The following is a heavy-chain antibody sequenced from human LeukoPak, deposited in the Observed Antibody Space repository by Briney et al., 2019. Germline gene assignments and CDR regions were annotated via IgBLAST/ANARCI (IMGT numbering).Heavy chain of an antibody. CDR2: IYYSGST. CDR3: ARDRRYCSGGSCYINWFDP. CDR1: GGSISSYY. V-gene: IGHV4-59*01. J-gene: IGHJ5*02. Sequence: PSETLSLTCTVSGGSISSYYLSWIRQPPGKGLEWMGYIYYSGSTNYNPSLKSRVTISVDTSKNQFSLKLSSVTAADTAVYYCARDRRYCSGGSCYINWFDPWGQGTLVTVSS. D-gene: IGHD2-15*01.